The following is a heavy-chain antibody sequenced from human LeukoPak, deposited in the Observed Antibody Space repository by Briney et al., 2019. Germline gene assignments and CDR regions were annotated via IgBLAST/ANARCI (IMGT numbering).Heavy chain of an antibody. CDR1: GGSFSGYY. Sequence: PSETLSLTCAVYGGSFSGYYWSWIRQPPGKGLEWIGEINHSGSTNYNPSLKSRVTISVDTSKNQFSLKLSSVTAADTAVYYCARAAKGGAFDIWGQGTMVTVSS. CDR3: ARAAKGGAFDI. V-gene: IGHV4-34*01. D-gene: IGHD3-16*01. CDR2: INHSGST. J-gene: IGHJ3*02.